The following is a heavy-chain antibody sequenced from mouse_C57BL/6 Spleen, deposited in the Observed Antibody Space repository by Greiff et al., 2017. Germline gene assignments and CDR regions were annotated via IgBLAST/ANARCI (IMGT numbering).Heavy chain of an antibody. CDR2: INPSTGGT. Sequence: EVQLQQSGPELVKPGASVKISCKASGYSFTGYYMNWVKQSPEKSLEWIGEINPSTGGTTYNQKFKAKATLTVDKSSSTASMQLKSLTSEDSAVYYCARSRPGVYFDYWGQGTTLTVSS. V-gene: IGHV1-42*01. J-gene: IGHJ2*01. CDR1: GYSFTGYY. CDR3: ARSRPGVYFDY.